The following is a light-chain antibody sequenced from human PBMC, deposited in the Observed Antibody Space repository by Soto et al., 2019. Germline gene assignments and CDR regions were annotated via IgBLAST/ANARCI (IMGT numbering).Light chain of an antibody. V-gene: IGKV1-5*01. CDR2: DAS. J-gene: IGKJ5*01. Sequence: DIQMTQSPSTLSGSVGDRVTITCRASQTISSWLAWYQQKPGKAPKLLIFDASSLQSGVPSRFSGSGSGTDFTLTISSLQPDDFATYYCQQYNTYSTFGQGTRLEIK. CDR1: QTISSW. CDR3: QQYNTYST.